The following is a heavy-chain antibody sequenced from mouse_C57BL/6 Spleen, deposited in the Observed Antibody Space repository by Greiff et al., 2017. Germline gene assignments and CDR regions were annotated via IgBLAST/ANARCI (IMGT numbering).Heavy chain of an antibody. CDR1: GFNINDYY. CDR3: TPVYYGSSWGFAY. V-gene: IGHV14-1*01. D-gene: IGHD1-1*01. J-gene: IGHJ3*01. Sequence: VQLQQSGAELVRPGASVKLSCTASGFNINDYYMHWVKQRPEQGPEWIGRIDPEDGDTEYAPKFQGKATMTADTSSNTAYLQLSSLTSEDTAVYYCTPVYYGSSWGFAYWDQGTLVTVSA. CDR2: IDPEDGDT.